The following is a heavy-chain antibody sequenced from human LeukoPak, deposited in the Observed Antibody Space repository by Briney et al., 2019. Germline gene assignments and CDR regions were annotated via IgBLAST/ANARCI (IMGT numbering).Heavy chain of an antibody. J-gene: IGHJ4*01. CDR3: ARHRDYYDT. CDR1: GGSISNYY. Sequence: SGTLSLTCTVSGGSISNYYWTWIRQPPGKGLEWIGYIYYSGSTNYNPSLKSRVTISLDTSKNHFSLRLSSVTAADTAVYFCARHRDYYDTWGHGTLVTASS. V-gene: IGHV4-59*08. D-gene: IGHD3-22*01. CDR2: IYYSGST.